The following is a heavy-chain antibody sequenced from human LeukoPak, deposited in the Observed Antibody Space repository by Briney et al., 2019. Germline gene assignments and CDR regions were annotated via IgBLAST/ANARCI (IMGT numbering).Heavy chain of an antibody. Sequence: PPETLSLTCNVSGGSVSSNYWTWIRQPPGEGLELIGYISTTRSTHYTSSFRGRVSISLDTTQNLVSLELNSVTAADTAVYYCARRRGGGSYFFWFDSWGQGSRVTVSS. CDR2: ISTTRST. CDR3: ARRRGGGSYFFWFDS. V-gene: IGHV4-4*08. CDR1: GGSVSSNY. D-gene: IGHD1-26*01. J-gene: IGHJ5*01.